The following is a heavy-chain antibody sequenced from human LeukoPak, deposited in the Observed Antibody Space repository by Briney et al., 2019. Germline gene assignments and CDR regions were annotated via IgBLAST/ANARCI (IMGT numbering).Heavy chain of an antibody. D-gene: IGHD6-13*01. V-gene: IGHV1-2*02. CDR1: GYTFTGYY. J-gene: IGHJ6*03. CDR2: VNPNSGGT. CDR3: ARAGYSSSLHYSYMDV. Sequence: ASVKVSCKASGYTFTGYYMHWVRQAPGQGLGWMGWVNPNSGGTNYAQKFQGRVTMTRDTSISTASTELTSLRSDDTAVYYCARAGYSSSLHYSYMDVWGKGTTVTVSS.